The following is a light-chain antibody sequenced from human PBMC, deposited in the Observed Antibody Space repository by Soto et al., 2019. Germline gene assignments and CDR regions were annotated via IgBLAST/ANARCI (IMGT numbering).Light chain of an antibody. V-gene: IGKV3-20*01. CDR1: QSVSRN. CDR3: QQYVTSPLT. CDR2: GVS. Sequence: TQSAAALSVSPGERAALSCRASQSVSRNLAWYQQKPGQAPRLLIYGVSSRATGIPDRFSGTGSGTDFTLTISRLEPEDFAVYYCQQYVTSPLTFGGGTKVDIK. J-gene: IGKJ4*01.